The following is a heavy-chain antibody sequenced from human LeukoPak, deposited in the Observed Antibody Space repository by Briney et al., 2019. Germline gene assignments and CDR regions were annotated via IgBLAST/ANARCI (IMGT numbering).Heavy chain of an antibody. CDR2: IIGSGGST. CDR1: GFTFNNYA. V-gene: IGHV3-23*01. D-gene: IGHD2-15*01. Sequence: GGSLRLSCAASGFTFNNYAMTWVRQAPGKGLEWVSTIIGSGGSTDYADSVKGRFTISRDNSKDTLFLRMDSLRVEDTAVYYCATFCSGGDCYSFAPWGQGTLVTVSS. J-gene: IGHJ5*02. CDR3: ATFCSGGDCYSFAP.